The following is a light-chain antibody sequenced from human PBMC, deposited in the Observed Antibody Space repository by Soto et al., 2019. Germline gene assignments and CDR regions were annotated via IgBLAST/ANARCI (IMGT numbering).Light chain of an antibody. CDR1: QGLVYSDGNTF. CDR3: VQGTHWPWT. CDR2: KVS. V-gene: IGKV2-30*01. J-gene: IGKJ1*01. Sequence: DVVMTQSPLSLSVTLGQPASISCRSSQGLVYSDGNTFLNWFHQRPGQSPRRLKVSNRDSGVPDRFSGSGSGTDYTLTISGVEAEDVGIYYCVQGTHWPWTFGQGTKVEIK.